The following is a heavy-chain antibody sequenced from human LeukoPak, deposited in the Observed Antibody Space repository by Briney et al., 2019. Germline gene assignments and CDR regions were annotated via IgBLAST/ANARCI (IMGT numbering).Heavy chain of an antibody. CDR1: GGSINSGGYY. CDR3: ARGNDYGGNIDAFDI. Sequence: SETLSLTCSVSGGSINSGGYYWRWIRQHPGKGLEWIGYIYYSGSTYYNPSLKSRVTISVDTSKKQFSLRLSSVTAADTAVYYCARGNDYGGNIDAFDIWGQGTMVTVSS. CDR2: IYYSGST. J-gene: IGHJ3*02. D-gene: IGHD4-23*01. V-gene: IGHV4-31*03.